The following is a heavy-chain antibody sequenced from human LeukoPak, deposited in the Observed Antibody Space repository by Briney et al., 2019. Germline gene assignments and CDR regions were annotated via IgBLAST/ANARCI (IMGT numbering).Heavy chain of an antibody. CDR1: GGSISSGGYY. J-gene: IGHJ3*02. Sequence: PSETLSLTCTVSGGSISSGGYYWSWIRQPPGKGLEWIGEINHSGSTNYNPSLKSRVTISVDTSKNQFSLKLSSVTAADTAVYYCARDSPYSSSPEGLAFDIWGQGTMVTVSS. CDR2: INHSGST. CDR3: ARDSPYSSSPEGLAFDI. D-gene: IGHD6-13*01. V-gene: IGHV4-39*07.